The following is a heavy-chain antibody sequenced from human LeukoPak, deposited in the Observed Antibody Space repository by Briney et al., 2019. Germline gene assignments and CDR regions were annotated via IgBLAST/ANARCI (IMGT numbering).Heavy chain of an antibody. V-gene: IGHV3-33*01. Sequence: GGPLRLSCAASGFTFSSYGMHWVRQAPGKGLEWVAVIWYDGSNKYYADSVKGRFTISRDNSKNTLYLQMNSLRAEDTAVYYCARGVDYGDSGIDYWGQGTLVTVSS. CDR2: IWYDGSNK. CDR3: ARGVDYGDSGIDY. J-gene: IGHJ4*02. CDR1: GFTFSSYG. D-gene: IGHD4-17*01.